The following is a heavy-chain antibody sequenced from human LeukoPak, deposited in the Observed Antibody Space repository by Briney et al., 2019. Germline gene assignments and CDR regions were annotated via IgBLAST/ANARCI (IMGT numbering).Heavy chain of an antibody. V-gene: IGHV3-7*04. CDR3: AKEASGRSFDY. CDR1: GITLTTYW. CDR2: IKQDGSVK. J-gene: IGHJ4*02. Sequence: GGSLRLSCAASGITLTTYWISWVRQAPGKGLEWVANIKQDGSVKYYVDSVKGRFTLSRDNAKNSLYLQMNSLRAEDTAVYYCAKEASGRSFDYWGQGTLVTVSS. D-gene: IGHD3-10*01.